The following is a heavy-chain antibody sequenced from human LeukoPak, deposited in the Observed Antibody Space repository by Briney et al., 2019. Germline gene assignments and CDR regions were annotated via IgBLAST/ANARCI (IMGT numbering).Heavy chain of an antibody. Sequence: SETLSLTCAVSGYSISSSNWWGWIRQPPGKGLEWIGYIYYSGSTYYNPSLKSRVTMSVDTSKNQFSLKLSSVTAVDTAVYYCARIRIQLDYYYYMDVWGKGTTVTVSS. CDR1: GYSISSSNW. CDR2: IYYSGST. J-gene: IGHJ6*03. V-gene: IGHV4-28*01. D-gene: IGHD5-18*01. CDR3: ARIRIQLDYYYYMDV.